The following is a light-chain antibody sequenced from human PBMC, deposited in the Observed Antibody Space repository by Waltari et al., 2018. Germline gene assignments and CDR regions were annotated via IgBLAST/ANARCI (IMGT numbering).Light chain of an antibody. Sequence: QSLLTQPPSASGTPGQTVTISCSGSWSNIGTNVVSWYQQPPGTAPKLLIHSNNRRPSGVPDRFACSKSGTSASLAISGLQSADEADYYCSAWDDSLNGHVIFGGGTKLTVL. CDR3: SAWDDSLNGHVI. J-gene: IGLJ2*01. CDR2: SNN. CDR1: WSNIGTNV. V-gene: IGLV1-44*01.